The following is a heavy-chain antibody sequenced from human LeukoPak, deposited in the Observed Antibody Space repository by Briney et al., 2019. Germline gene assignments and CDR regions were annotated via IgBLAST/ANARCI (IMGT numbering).Heavy chain of an antibody. J-gene: IGHJ4*02. CDR3: ARDNILTGFYPNGLDY. V-gene: IGHV3-74*01. D-gene: IGHD3-9*01. CDR2: INTDGSST. CDR1: GFTFSSYW. Sequence: GGSLRLSCAASGFTFSSYWMHWVRQAPGKGLVWVSSINTDGSSTSYADSVKGLFTTSRDNAKNILYLQMNSLRAEDTAVYYCARDNILTGFYPNGLDYWGQGTLVTVSS.